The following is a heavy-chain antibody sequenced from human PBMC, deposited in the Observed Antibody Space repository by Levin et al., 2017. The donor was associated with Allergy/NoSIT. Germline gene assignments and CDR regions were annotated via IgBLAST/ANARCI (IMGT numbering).Heavy chain of an antibody. J-gene: IGHJ6*02. V-gene: IGHV3-30-3*01. Sequence: QSGGSLRLSCAASGFTFNSYAMHWVRQVPGKGLEWVAAISHDGSNKYNADSVKGRFTIFRDNSKNTLYLQVNSLRAEDTAVYYCARAFLGSSGWDGLPTFYYYYYTMDVWGQGTTVTVSS. CDR3: ARAFLGSSGWDGLPTFYYYYYTMDV. CDR1: GFTFNSYA. CDR2: ISHDGSNK. D-gene: IGHD6-19*01.